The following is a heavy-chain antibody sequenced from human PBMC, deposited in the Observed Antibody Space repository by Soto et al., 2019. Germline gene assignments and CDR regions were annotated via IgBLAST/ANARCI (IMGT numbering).Heavy chain of an antibody. CDR3: AHRRVNYAMGV. V-gene: IGHV4-4*02. D-gene: IGHD6-13*01. Sequence: SETLSLTCAVSGGSISSSNWWTWVRQSPGKGLEWIGEIHHSGSTNYNPSLNSRVTISVDKSKNQVVLTMTNMDPVDTGTYYCAHRRVNYAMGVWGQGITVTVSS. CDR1: GGSISSSNW. J-gene: IGHJ6*02. CDR2: IHHSGST.